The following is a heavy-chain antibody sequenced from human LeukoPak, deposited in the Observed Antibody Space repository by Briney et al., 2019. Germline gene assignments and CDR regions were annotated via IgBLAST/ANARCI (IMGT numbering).Heavy chain of an antibody. J-gene: IGHJ5*02. V-gene: IGHV4-38-2*01. CDR3: ARTSRFDP. CDR2: IYHSGST. CDR1: GYSISSGYY. Sequence: SETLSLTCAVSGYSISSGYYWGWIRPPPGKGLEWIGSIYHSGSTYYNPSLKSRVTISVDTSKNQFSLKLSSVTAADTAVYYCARTSRFDPWGQGTLVTVSS.